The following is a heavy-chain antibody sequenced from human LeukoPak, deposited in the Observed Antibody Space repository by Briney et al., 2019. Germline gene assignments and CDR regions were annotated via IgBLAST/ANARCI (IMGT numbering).Heavy chain of an antibody. CDR2: ISGSGGST. Sequence: SGGSLRLSCAASGFTFSDYYMSWIRQAPGKGLEWVSAISGSGGSTYYADSVKGRSTISRDNSKNTLYLQMNSLRAEDTAVYYCAKRQMATKTFDYWGQGTLVTVSS. CDR1: GFTFSDYY. J-gene: IGHJ4*02. D-gene: IGHD5-24*01. CDR3: AKRQMATKTFDY. V-gene: IGHV3-23*01.